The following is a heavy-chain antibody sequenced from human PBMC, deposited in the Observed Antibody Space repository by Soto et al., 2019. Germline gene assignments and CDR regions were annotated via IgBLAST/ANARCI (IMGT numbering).Heavy chain of an antibody. CDR3: ARDGAVGYGMDV. CDR2: IWYDGSNE. CDR1: EFTFSSYG. J-gene: IGHJ6*02. Sequence: QVQLVESGGGVVQPGRSLRLSCAASEFTFSSYGMHWVRQAPGKGLEWVAVIWYDGSNEYYADSVKGRFTISRDNSKNTLYLQMNSMSAEDTAVYYCARDGAVGYGMDVWCQGTTVPVSS. V-gene: IGHV3-33*01.